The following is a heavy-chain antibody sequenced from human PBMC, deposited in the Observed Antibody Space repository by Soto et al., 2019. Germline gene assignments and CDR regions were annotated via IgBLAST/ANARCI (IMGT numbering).Heavy chain of an antibody. CDR2: IYHSGRT. CDR3: ARDRPSYGRNFDY. CDR1: GGSVSSDYW. J-gene: IGHJ4*02. Sequence: QVQLQESGPGVVKPSGTLSLTCAVSGGSVSSDYWWSWVRLPPGKGLEWSGEIYHSGRTNYNPSLKSRVTISLDKSKNQLSLIWHSVTAAATAVYYCARDRPSYGRNFDYWGQGTLVTVSS. D-gene: IGHD1-26*01. V-gene: IGHV4-4*02.